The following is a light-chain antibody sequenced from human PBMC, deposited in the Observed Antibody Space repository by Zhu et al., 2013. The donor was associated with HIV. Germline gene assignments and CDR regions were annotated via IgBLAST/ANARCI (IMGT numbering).Light chain of an antibody. CDR1: QSISTH. Sequence: DVQMSQSPSSLSAFVGDRVTITCRASQSISTHLNWFQQKPGKAPKLLIYAASNLQSGVPSRFRGSGSGTDFTLTISNLQPEHFATYYCQQTYSVPWTFGQGTKVDIK. J-gene: IGKJ1*01. CDR2: AAS. V-gene: IGKV1-39*01. CDR3: QQTYSVPWT.